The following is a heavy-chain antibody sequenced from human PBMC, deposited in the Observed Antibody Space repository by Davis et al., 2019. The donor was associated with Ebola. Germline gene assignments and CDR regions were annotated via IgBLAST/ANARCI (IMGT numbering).Heavy chain of an antibody. D-gene: IGHD3-10*01. J-gene: IGHJ5*02. V-gene: IGHV1-69*13. CDR2: IIPIFGTA. CDR1: GGTFSSYA. CDR3: ARDVPLTYYYGSGNMGWFDP. Sequence: SVKVSCKASGGTFSSYAISWVRQAPGQGLEWMGGIIPIFGTANYAQKFQGRVTITADESTSTAYMELSSLRSEDTAVYYCARDVPLTYYYGSGNMGWFDPWGQGTLVTVSS.